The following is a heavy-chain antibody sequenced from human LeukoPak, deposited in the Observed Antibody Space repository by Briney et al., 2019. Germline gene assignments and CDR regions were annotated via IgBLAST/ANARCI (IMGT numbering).Heavy chain of an antibody. CDR2: ISGSGGST. J-gene: IGHJ4*02. CDR1: GFTFSSYA. V-gene: IGHV3-23*01. CDR3: AREEEQQLVTSFDY. Sequence: GGSLRLSCAASGFTFSSYALTWVRQAPGKGLEWVSTISGSGGSTYYAGSVKGRFTISKDNSKNTLYLQMNSLRAEDTAVYYCAREEEQQLVTSFDYWGQGTLVTVSS. D-gene: IGHD6-13*01.